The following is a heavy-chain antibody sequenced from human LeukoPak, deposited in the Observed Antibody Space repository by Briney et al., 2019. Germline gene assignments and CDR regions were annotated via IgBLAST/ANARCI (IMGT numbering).Heavy chain of an antibody. CDR2: ITSSGTYI. CDR1: GFTFSSYS. Sequence: GGSLRLSCAASGFTFSSYSMNWVRQPPGRALEWVSSITSSGTYIFYADSVKGRFTISRDNAKNSLYLQMNSLRAEDTAVYYCARDKIVGATYFDYWGQGTLVSVSS. J-gene: IGHJ4*02. CDR3: ARDKIVGATYFDY. V-gene: IGHV3-21*01. D-gene: IGHD1-26*01.